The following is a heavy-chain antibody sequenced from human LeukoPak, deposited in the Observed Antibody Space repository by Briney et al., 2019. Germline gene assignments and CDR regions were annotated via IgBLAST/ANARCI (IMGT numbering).Heavy chain of an antibody. CDR2: LSGSGITT. CDR3: AREGQQSDAFDI. CDR1: GFTFSNSA. D-gene: IGHD6-13*01. V-gene: IGHV3-23*01. J-gene: IGHJ3*02. Sequence: GGSLRLSCAASGFTFSNSAMSWVRQAPGKGLEWVSTLSGSGITTYYADSVKGRFTISRDNSKNTLYLQMNSLRAEDTAVYYCAREGQQSDAFDIWGQGTMVTVSS.